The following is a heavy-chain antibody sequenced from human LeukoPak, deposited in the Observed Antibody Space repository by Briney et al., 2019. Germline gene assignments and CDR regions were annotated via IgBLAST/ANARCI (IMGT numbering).Heavy chain of an antibody. Sequence: PGGSLRLSCEVSGFTFTDYWMNWVRQAPGKGPEWVASIRQDGSEKTYVDSVKGRFTISRDNTKNSLSLQLNGLRAEDTAVHYCARDGTAAGPYFDLWGQGTLVTVSS. V-gene: IGHV3-7*01. CDR3: ARDGTAAGPYFDL. CDR1: GFTFTDYW. J-gene: IGHJ4*01. D-gene: IGHD6-13*01. CDR2: IRQDGSEK.